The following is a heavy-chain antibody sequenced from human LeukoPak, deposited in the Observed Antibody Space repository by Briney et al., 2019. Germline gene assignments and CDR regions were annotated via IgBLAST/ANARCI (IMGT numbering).Heavy chain of an antibody. D-gene: IGHD5-18*01. Sequence: GGSLRLSCTASGFTFGDYSMNWVRQAPGKGLEWVGFIRSKTYDGTTEYAASVKGRFTISRDDSKSIAYLQMNSLKTEDTAVYYCTTRIQLWDEFDYWGQGTLVTVSS. V-gene: IGHV3-49*04. J-gene: IGHJ4*02. CDR3: TTRIQLWDEFDY. CDR2: IRSKTYDGTT. CDR1: GFTFGDYS.